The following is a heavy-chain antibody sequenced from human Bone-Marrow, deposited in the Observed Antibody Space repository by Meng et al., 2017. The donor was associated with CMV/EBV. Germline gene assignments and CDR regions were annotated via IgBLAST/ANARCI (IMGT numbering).Heavy chain of an antibody. J-gene: IGHJ4*02. CDR2: ISYSGST. CDR1: SISSGDYY. D-gene: IGHD3-22*01. V-gene: IGHV4-30-4*01. CDR3: ARVGTYYDSHGYHYPFDY. Sequence: SISSGDYYWSWIRQPPGKGLEWIGYISYSGSTYYNPSLKSRLTISVDTSKNQFSLKVSSVTAADTAVYYCARVGTYYDSHGYHYPFDYWGQGTLVPSPQ.